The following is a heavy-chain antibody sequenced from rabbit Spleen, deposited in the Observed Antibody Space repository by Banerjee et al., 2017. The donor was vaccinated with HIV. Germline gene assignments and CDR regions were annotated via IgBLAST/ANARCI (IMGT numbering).Heavy chain of an antibody. CDR1: GFSFSSIYW. Sequence: QQQLEESGGGLVKPGGTLTLTCTASGFSFSSIYWICWVRQAPGRGLEWIACINAVTGKAVYASWAKGRFTFSKTSSTTVTLQMTSLTAADTATYFCARDSASSFSSYGMDLWGQGTLVTVS. D-gene: IGHD8-1*01. J-gene: IGHJ6*01. V-gene: IGHV1S45*01. CDR2: INAVTGKA. CDR3: ARDSASSFSSYGMDL.